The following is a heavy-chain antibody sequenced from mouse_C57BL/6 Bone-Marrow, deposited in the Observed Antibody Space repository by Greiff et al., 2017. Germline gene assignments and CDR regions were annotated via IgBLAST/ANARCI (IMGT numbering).Heavy chain of an antibody. V-gene: IGHV1-26*01. D-gene: IGHD1-1*01. J-gene: IGHJ1*03. Sequence: EVQLQQSGPELVKPGASVKISCKASGYTFTDYYMNWVKQSHGKSLAWIGDINPNNGGTSYNQKFKGKATLTVDKSSSTAYMELRSLTSEDSAVXYCARPHTVDWYFDVGGTGTTVTVSS. CDR3: ARPHTVDWYFDV. CDR1: GYTFTDYY. CDR2: INPNNGGT.